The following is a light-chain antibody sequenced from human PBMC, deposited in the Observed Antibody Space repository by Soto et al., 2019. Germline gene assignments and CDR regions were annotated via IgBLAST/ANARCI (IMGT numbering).Light chain of an antibody. CDR3: QHLAT. CDR2: GAS. J-gene: IGKJ1*01. V-gene: IGKV3-20*01. CDR1: QSVSSSY. Sequence: EIVLTQSPGTLSLSPGERATLSCRASQSVSSSYLAWYQQKPGQAPRLLIYGASSRATGIPDRFSGSGSGTDFTLTISRLEPEDFAVYYCQHLATFGQGTKVDIK.